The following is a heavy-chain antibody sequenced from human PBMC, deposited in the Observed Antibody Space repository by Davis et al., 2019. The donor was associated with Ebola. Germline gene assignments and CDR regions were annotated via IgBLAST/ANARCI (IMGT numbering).Heavy chain of an antibody. V-gene: IGHV3-53*05. J-gene: IGHJ4*02. D-gene: IGHD5-18*01. Sequence: GGSLRLSCAASGFTVSSNYMSWVRQAPGKGLEWVSVIYSGGSTYYADSVKGRFTISRDNSKNSLYLQMNSLRTEDTALYYCAKDRLRGYSYGYSGLNYFDYWGQGTLVTVSS. CDR1: GFTVSSNY. CDR3: AKDRLRGYSYGYSGLNYFDY. CDR2: IYSGGST.